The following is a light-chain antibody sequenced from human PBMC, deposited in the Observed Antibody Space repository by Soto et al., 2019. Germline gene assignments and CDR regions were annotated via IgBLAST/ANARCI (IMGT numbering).Light chain of an antibody. J-gene: IGKJ4*01. CDR2: DAS. CDR1: QSVSSY. V-gene: IGKV3-11*01. Sequence: EIVLTLSPATLSPSPGERGTLSCRASQSVSSYLAWYQQKPGQAPRLLIYDASNRATGIPARFSGSGSGTDFTLTISSLEPEDFAVYYCQQRSNWSFGGGTKVDI. CDR3: QQRSNWS.